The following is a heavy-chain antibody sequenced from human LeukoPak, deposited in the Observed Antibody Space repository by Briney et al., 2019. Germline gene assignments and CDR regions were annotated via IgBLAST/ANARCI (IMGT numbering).Heavy chain of an antibody. CDR2: INRDGRST. CDR1: GFTFSNYW. V-gene: IGHV3-74*01. D-gene: IGHD4-17*01. CDR3: ALPLRDGDFYFDY. J-gene: IGHJ4*02. Sequence: GGSLRLSCAASGFTFSNYWMHWVRQAPGKGQVWVSRINRDGRSTNYADSVKGRFTISSDNAKNTVFLQMNSLGAEDTAVYYCALPLRDGDFYFDYWGQGALVTVSS.